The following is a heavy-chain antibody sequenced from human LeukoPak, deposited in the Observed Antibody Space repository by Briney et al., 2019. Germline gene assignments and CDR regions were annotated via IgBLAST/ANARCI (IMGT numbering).Heavy chain of an antibody. CDR1: GFTFSDYY. J-gene: IGHJ4*02. D-gene: IGHD3-16*01. CDR3: ARDPLGVLSYFDY. CDR2: ISSSSSYT. Sequence: GGSLRLSCAASGFTFSDYYMSWIRQAPGKGLEWVSYISSSSSYTNYADSLKGRFTISRDNSKNTLYLQMNSLTADDTAVYYCARDPLGVLSYFDYWGQGTLVTVSS. V-gene: IGHV3-11*06.